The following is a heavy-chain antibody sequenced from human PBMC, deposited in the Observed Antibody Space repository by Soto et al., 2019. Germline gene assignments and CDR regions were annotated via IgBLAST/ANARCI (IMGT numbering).Heavy chain of an antibody. D-gene: IGHD3-22*01. CDR3: ALRSMAVVPEY. CDR1: GDSISTYY. Sequence: QVQLQESGPGLVKPSETLSLTCAVSGDSISTYYCMWIRQPPGKGLESIGYLYYGRSANYNPSLKXPXTXSXHTSTNQCSLTLSSMTAADTAVYYCALRSMAVVPEYWGQGTLVTVSS. V-gene: IGHV4-59*01. CDR2: LYYGRSA. J-gene: IGHJ4*02.